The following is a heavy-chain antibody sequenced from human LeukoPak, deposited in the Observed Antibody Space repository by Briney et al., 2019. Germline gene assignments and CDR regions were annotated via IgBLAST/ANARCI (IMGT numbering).Heavy chain of an antibody. CDR2: FDPEDGET. CDR3: ASQLWFGEFSRGQGWFDP. CDR1: GYTLTELS. Sequence: ASVKVSCKVSGYTLTELSMHWVRQAPGKGLEWMGGFDPEDGETIYAQKFQGRVTMTEDTSTDTAYMELSSLRSEDTAVYYCASQLWFGEFSRGQGWFDPWGQGTLVTVSS. V-gene: IGHV1-24*01. J-gene: IGHJ5*02. D-gene: IGHD3-10*01.